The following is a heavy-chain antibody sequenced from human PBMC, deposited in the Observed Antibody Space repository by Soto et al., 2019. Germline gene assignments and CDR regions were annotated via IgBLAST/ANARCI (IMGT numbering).Heavy chain of an antibody. CDR1: GDSISGSY. J-gene: IGHJ5*02. CDR2: IYFSGTT. D-gene: IGHD6-13*01. Sequence: SETLSLTYVVSGDSISGSYWSWIRQPPGKALEWIGYIYFSGTTYYNPSLQSRVTISVDSSKNQFSLKLTSLTAADTAIYFCARDVAAANPWGQGTLVTVSS. V-gene: IGHV4-59*01. CDR3: ARDVAAANP.